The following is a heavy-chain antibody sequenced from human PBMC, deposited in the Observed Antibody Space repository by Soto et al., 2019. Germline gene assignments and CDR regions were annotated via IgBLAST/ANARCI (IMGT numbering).Heavy chain of an antibody. CDR3: AKDDVSGDGLWLVSD. J-gene: IGHJ4*02. D-gene: IGHD2-21*02. V-gene: IGHV3-23*01. Sequence: GGSLRLSCAASGFTFSSYAMHWVRQAPGKGQEWVSGITGSGLTIEHSASVKGRFTISRDNSKNTVYLQMNSLRAEDTAIYYCAKDDVSGDGLWLVSDWGQGTPVTVSS. CDR2: ITGSGLTI. CDR1: GFTFSSYA.